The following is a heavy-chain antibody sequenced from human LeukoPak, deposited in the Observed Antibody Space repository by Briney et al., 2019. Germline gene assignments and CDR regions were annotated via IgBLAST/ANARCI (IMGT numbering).Heavy chain of an antibody. Sequence: ASVTVSFTSSGYTFTNYGISWVRKAPGQGLEWMGWISGYSGNTDYAQKLQGRVTVTTDTSTSTAYMELRSLRSDDTAVYYCARVGIQLWLLAYWGQGTLATVSS. CDR3: ARVGIQLWLLAY. CDR2: ISGYSGNT. V-gene: IGHV1-18*01. J-gene: IGHJ4*02. CDR1: GYTFTNYG. D-gene: IGHD5-18*01.